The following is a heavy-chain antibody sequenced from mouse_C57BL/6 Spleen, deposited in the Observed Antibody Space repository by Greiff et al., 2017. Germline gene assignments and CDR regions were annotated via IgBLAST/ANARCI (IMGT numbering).Heavy chain of an antibody. V-gene: IGHV2-9-1*01. J-gene: IGHJ4*01. Sequence: VKLMESGPGLVAPSQSLSITCTVSGFSLTSYAISWVRQPPGKGLEWLGVIWTGGGTNYTSALKSRLSISKDNSKSQVFIKMNSLQTDDTARYYCARTTYYAMDYWGQGTSVTVSS. CDR2: IWTGGGT. CDR1: GFSLTSYA. CDR3: ARTTYYAMDY.